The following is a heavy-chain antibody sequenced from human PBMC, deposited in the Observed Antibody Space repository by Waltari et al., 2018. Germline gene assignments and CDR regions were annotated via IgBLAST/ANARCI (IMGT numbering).Heavy chain of an antibody. J-gene: IGHJ6*03. D-gene: IGHD4-4*01. CDR3: ARGNPSNDWYYYYYYMDV. V-gene: IGHV4-34*01. CDR2: INHSGSP. CDR1: GGSFSGYY. Sequence: QVQLQQWGAGLLKPSETLSLTCAVYGGSFSGYYWSWILHPPGKGLEWIGEINHSGSPNYNPSLKRRVTISVDTSKNQFSLKLSSVTAADTAVYYCARGNPSNDWYYYYYYMDVWGKGTTVTVSS.